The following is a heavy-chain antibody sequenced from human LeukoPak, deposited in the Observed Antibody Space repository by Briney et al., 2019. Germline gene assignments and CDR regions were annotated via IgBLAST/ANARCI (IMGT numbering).Heavy chain of an antibody. D-gene: IGHD3-10*01. J-gene: IGHJ4*02. CDR1: GFTTSEYW. CDR3: ARRVTLWFGELSYHSFDY. V-gene: IGHV3-7*03. Sequence: GGSLRLSCAASGFTTSEYWMTWVRQAPGKGLEWVANIKEDGSEKHYVESVKGRFTISRDNAKNSVFLQMNSLRGDDTAVYYCARRVTLWFGELSYHSFDYWGQGTLVTVSS. CDR2: IKEDGSEK.